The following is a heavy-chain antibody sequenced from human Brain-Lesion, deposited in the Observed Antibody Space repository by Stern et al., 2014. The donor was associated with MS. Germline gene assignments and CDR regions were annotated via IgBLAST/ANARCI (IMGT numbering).Heavy chain of an antibody. CDR1: GGSISSGGYY. CDR3: ARGRVVPGFQYYATDV. D-gene: IGHD2-2*01. Sequence: VQLVESGPGLVKPSQTLSLSCTVSGGSISSGGYYWSWIRQPAGKGLEWIGRIFNSGSTTYNPSLKSRVTISIATPKNQFSLRLNSMTAADTAVYYCARGRVVPGFQYYATDVWGQGTTVIVSS. CDR2: IFNSGST. J-gene: IGHJ6*02. V-gene: IGHV4-61*02.